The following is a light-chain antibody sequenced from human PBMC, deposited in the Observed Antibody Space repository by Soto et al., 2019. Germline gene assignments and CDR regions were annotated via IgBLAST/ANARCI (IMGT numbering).Light chain of an antibody. CDR2: GAS. J-gene: IGKJ4*01. CDR3: QQYNNWPPVT. Sequence: ETVMTQSPATLSVSPGERATLSCRASQSVSGSVAWYQQKPGQTPRLLMYGASTRATGIPGRFSGSGSGTEFTLSISSLQSEDFAVYYCQQYNNWPPVTFGGGTKVEIK. CDR1: QSVSGS. V-gene: IGKV3-15*01.